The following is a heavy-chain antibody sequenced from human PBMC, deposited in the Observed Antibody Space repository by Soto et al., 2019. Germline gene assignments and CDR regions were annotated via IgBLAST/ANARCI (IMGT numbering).Heavy chain of an antibody. CDR3: ARGSVDRYCSGGSCYYFDY. CDR2: ISYDGSNK. D-gene: IGHD2-15*01. V-gene: IGHV3-30-3*01. Sequence: GGSLRLSCAASGFTFSSYAMHWVRQAPGKGLEWVAVISYDGSNKYYADSVKGRFTISRDNSKNTLYLQMNSLRAEDTAVYYCARGSVDRYCSGGSCYYFDYWGQGTLVTVSS. CDR1: GFTFSSYA. J-gene: IGHJ4*02.